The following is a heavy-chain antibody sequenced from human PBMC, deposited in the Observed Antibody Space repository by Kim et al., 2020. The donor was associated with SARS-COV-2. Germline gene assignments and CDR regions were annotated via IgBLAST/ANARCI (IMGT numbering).Heavy chain of an antibody. Sequence: SETLSLTCAAYGGSFSDYYWSWIRQPPGKGLEWIGHINHRGRANYNPSLKSRVTISIDTSKNQFSLSLNSVTAADTAMYYCARRGAAAVRYAYWGQGILVTVSS. CDR2: INHRGRA. J-gene: IGHJ4*02. V-gene: IGHV4-34*01. CDR1: GGSFSDYY. D-gene: IGHD6-13*01. CDR3: ARRGAAAVRYAY.